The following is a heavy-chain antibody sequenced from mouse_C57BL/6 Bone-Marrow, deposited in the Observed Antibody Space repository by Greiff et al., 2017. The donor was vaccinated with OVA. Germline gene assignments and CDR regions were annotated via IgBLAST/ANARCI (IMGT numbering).Heavy chain of an antibody. CDR2: ISNLAYSI. CDR1: GFTFSDYG. J-gene: IGHJ3*01. V-gene: IGHV5-15*01. CDR3: ARQGVTGVFAY. D-gene: IGHD4-1*01. Sequence: EVQLVESGGGLVKPGGSLKLSCAASGFTFSDYGMAWVRQAPRKGPEWVAFISNLAYSIYYADTVTGRFTISRENAKNTLYLEMSSLRSEDTAMYYCARQGVTGVFAYWGQGTLVTVSA.